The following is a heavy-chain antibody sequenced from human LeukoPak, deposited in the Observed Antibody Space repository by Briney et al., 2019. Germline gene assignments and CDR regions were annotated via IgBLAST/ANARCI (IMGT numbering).Heavy chain of an antibody. D-gene: IGHD1-1*01. V-gene: IGHV3-21*01. CDR2: ITSSSSYI. CDR3: ARDSNNWNDGSIDY. J-gene: IGHJ4*02. CDR1: GFTFSTYN. Sequence: GGSLRLSCAASGFTFSTYNMNWVRQAPGKGLEWVSSITSSSSYIYYADSVKGRFTISRDNAKNSLYLQMNSLRAEDTAVYYCARDSNNWNDGSIDYWGQGTLVTASS.